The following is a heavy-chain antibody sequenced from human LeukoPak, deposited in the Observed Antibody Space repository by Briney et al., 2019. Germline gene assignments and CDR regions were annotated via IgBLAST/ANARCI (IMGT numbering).Heavy chain of an antibody. D-gene: IGHD2-21*01. CDR2: IGSGGSPT. CDR3: AKDQRPYCNDECYCAIDA. CDR1: GFTFSSHS. J-gene: IGHJ3*01. Sequence: AGGSLRLSCEASGFTFSSHSMIWVRQAPGKRLEWVSYIGSGGSPTHYAASVKGRFTISRDNVKNSLYLQMHSLTVEDTAVYYCAKDQRPYCNDECYCAIDAWGQGTLVTVSS. V-gene: IGHV3-48*01.